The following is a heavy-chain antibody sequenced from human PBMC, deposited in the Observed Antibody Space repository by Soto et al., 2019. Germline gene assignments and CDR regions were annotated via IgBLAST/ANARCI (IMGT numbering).Heavy chain of an antibody. D-gene: IGHD3-22*01. CDR1: GFTFSNYA. V-gene: IGHV3-30-3*01. CDR2: ISYDGSNK. CDR3: ARLGPDYSDSSAYEEY. Sequence: QVQLVESGGGVVQPGRSLRLSCAASGFTFSNYAMHWVRQAPGKGLEWVAVISYDGSNKYYADSVKGRFTISRDDSKNALFVQMNSLRAEDTAVYYCARLGPDYSDSSAYEEYWGQGTLVAVSS. J-gene: IGHJ4*02.